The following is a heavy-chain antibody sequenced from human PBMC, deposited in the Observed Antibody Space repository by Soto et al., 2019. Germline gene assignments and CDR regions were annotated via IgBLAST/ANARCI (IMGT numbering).Heavy chain of an antibody. D-gene: IGHD3-22*01. Sequence: QVQLVQSGAEVKKPGASVKVSCKASGYTFTSYYMHWVRQAPGQGLEWMGIINPSGGTTNYAQKFRGRFTMTRDTSTSTVYMELSSLRSEDTAVYYCARGGIVVDPRIYYNGMDVWGQGTTVTVSS. J-gene: IGHJ6*02. CDR1: GYTFTSYY. V-gene: IGHV1-46*01. CDR3: ARGGIVVDPRIYYNGMDV. CDR2: INPSGGTT.